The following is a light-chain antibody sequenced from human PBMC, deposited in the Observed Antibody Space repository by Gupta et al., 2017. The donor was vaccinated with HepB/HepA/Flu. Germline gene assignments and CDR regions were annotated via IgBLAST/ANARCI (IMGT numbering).Light chain of an antibody. CDR2: SNN. V-gene: IGLV1-44*01. Sequence: QSALTQPPSASGTPGQRVPISCSGSSSNIGSNTVNWYQQLPGTAPKLLIYSNNQRPSGVPDRFSGSKSGTSASLAISGLQSEDEADYYCAAWDDSLNGPVVFGGGTKLTVL. J-gene: IGLJ2*01. CDR1: SSNIGSNT. CDR3: AAWDDSLNGPVV.